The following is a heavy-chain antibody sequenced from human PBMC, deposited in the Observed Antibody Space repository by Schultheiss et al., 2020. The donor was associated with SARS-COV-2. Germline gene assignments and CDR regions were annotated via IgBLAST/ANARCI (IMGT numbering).Heavy chain of an antibody. D-gene: IGHD6-19*01. CDR1: GFTFSSYA. CDR2: ISYDGSNK. V-gene: IGHV3-30*04. Sequence: GGSLRLSCAASGFTFSSYAMHWVRQAPGKGLEWVAVISYDGSNKYYADSVKGRFTISRDNAKNSLYLQMNSLRAEDTAVYYCARSPDHSSGWYRGNAYYYYGMDVWGQGTTVTVSS. J-gene: IGHJ6*02. CDR3: ARSPDHSSGWYRGNAYYYYGMDV.